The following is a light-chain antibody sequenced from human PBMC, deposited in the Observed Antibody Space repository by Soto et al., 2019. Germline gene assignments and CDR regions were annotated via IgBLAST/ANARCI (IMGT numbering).Light chain of an antibody. V-gene: IGKV1-39*01. CDR2: AAS. Sequence: DIQMTQSSSSRSASVGDRVTISCRASQSINSSLNWYQQSPGKAPNLMIYAASSLRSGVPSRFSGSGSGTDCTLSISSLQPEDVATYYCQQSYSTPLTFGGGTKVDIK. CDR3: QQSYSTPLT. CDR1: QSINSS. J-gene: IGKJ4*01.